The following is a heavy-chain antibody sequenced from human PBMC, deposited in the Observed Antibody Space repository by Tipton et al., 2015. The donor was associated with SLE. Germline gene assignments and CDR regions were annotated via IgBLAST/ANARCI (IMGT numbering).Heavy chain of an antibody. CDR2: INWNGGSI. CDR1: GFTFDDYG. J-gene: IGHJ2*01. CDR3: AREVEDTTDWYFDL. D-gene: IGHD2-15*01. Sequence: SLRLSCAASGFTFDDYGMSWVRQAPGKGLEWVSGINWNGGSIGNADSVKGRFTISRDNSKNTLYLQMNSLRPEDTAVYYCAREVEDTTDWYFDLWGRGTLVTVSS. V-gene: IGHV3-20*04.